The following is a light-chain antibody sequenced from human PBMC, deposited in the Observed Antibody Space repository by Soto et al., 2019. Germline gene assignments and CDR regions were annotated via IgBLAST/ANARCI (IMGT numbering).Light chain of an antibody. Sequence: NFMLTQPHSVSESPGKTVTISCTRSSGSIASNYVQWYQQRPGSAPTTVIYEDNQRPSGVPDWFSGSIDSSSNSASLTISGLKTEDEADYYCQSYDSSNKVFGGGTKVTVL. CDR2: EDN. V-gene: IGLV6-57*04. J-gene: IGLJ3*02. CDR3: QSYDSSNKV. CDR1: SGSIASNY.